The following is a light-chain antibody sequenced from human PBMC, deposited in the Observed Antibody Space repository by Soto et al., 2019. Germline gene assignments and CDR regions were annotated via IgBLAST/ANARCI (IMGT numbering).Light chain of an antibody. CDR2: ENY. Sequence: QSVLTQPPSLSAAPGQEVTISCSGGSSNIGNDYVSWYQQLPGTAPKLLIYENYKRPSGIPDRFSGSKSGTSATLGITGLQTGDEADYYCGTWDSSLSGLYVFGTGTRSPS. J-gene: IGLJ1*01. CDR1: SSNIGNDY. CDR3: GTWDSSLSGLYV. V-gene: IGLV1-51*02.